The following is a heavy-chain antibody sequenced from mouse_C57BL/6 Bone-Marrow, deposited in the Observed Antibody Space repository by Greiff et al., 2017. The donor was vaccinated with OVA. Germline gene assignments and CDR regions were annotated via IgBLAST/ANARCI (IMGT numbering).Heavy chain of an antibody. CDR3: ARSNYDAMDY. CDR1: GFTFSSYA. Sequence: EVQLQQSGGGLVKPGGSLKLSCAASGFTFSSYAMSWVRQTPEKRLEWVATISDGGSYTYYPDNVKGRFTISRDNAKNNLYLQMSHLKSEDTAMYYCARSNYDAMDYWGQGTSVTVSS. V-gene: IGHV5-4*01. CDR2: ISDGGSYT. J-gene: IGHJ4*01. D-gene: IGHD2-5*01.